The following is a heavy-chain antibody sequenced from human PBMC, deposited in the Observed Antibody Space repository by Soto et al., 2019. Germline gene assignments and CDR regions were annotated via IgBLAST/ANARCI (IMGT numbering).Heavy chain of an antibody. CDR1: GFTFSDHY. V-gene: IGHV3-72*01. D-gene: IGHD1-26*01. J-gene: IGHJ3*01. Sequence: EVQLVESGGGLVQPGGSLRLSCAASGFTFSDHYMDWVRQAPGKGLEWVGRIKNKANDYFTEYAASVEGRFTISRDDSKNSLYVQMNSLEADDPAVYYCARIKLGGPYYNAFDFWGQGTMVTVSS. CDR2: IKNKANDYFT. CDR3: ARIKLGGPYYNAFDF.